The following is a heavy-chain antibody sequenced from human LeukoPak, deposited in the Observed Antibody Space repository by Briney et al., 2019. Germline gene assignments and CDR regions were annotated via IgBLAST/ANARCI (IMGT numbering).Heavy chain of an antibody. J-gene: IGHJ4*02. CDR2: IYPGDSDV. Sequence: GESLKISCRVSGHSFTTFWIGWVRQMPGKGLEWMGIIYPGDSDVRYSPSFEGQVTISVDRSLTTAYQQWSSLKASDTAMYYCARYSSGSANYYFHEWGQGTLVTVSS. CDR3: ARYSSGSANYYFHE. V-gene: IGHV5-51*01. CDR1: GHSFTTFW. D-gene: IGHD5-12*01.